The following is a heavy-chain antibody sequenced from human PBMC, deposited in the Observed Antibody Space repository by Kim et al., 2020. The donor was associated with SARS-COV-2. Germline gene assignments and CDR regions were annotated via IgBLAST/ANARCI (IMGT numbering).Heavy chain of an antibody. CDR2: ISSSSSTI. J-gene: IGHJ4*02. Sequence: GGSLRLSCAASGFTFSTYNMNWVRQAPGKGLEWISYISSSSSTIYYADSVKDRFTISRDNAENSLYLQMNSLRAEDTAVYYCARILRGYTYGPSDYWGQG. D-gene: IGHD5-18*01. V-gene: IGHV3-48*04. CDR1: GFTFSTYN. CDR3: ARILRGYTYGPSDY.